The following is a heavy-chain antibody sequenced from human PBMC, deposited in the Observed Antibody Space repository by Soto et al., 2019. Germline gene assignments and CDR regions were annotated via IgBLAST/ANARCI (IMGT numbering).Heavy chain of an antibody. J-gene: IGHJ6*02. Sequence: QVQLVQSGAEVKKPGSSVKVSCKASGGTFSSYAISWVRQAPGQGLEWMGGIIPIFGIANYAQKFQGRVTITADESTSTAYMELSSLRSEDTAVYYCARDARDCSGGSCYSDVWGQGTTVTVSS. V-gene: IGHV1-69*01. D-gene: IGHD2-15*01. CDR3: ARDARDCSGGSCYSDV. CDR1: GGTFSSYA. CDR2: IIPIFGIA.